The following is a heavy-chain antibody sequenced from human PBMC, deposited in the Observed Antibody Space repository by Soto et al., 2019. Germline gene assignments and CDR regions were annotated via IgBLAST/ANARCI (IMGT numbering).Heavy chain of an antibody. CDR3: TKYTYTSRYAYYGMDV. Sequence: GGSLRLSCTTSGFTLGDYAMSWSRQAPGKGLEWVGVIRSKAYGGTTDYAASVKGRFTISRDDSKSIAYLQMNSLKSEDTGVYYCTKYTYTSRYAYYGMDVWGHGTTVTVSS. J-gene: IGHJ6*02. V-gene: IGHV3-49*03. CDR2: IRSKAYGGTT. D-gene: IGHD6-13*01. CDR1: GFTLGDYA.